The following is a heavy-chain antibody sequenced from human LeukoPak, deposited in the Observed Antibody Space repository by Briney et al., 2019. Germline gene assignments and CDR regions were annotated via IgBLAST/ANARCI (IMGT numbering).Heavy chain of an antibody. J-gene: IGHJ6*03. D-gene: IGHD3-10*01. CDR3: ARVGSAYYYYMDV. V-gene: IGHV3-66*01. Sequence: GGSLRLSCAASGFTFSDYYMSWIRQAPGKGLEWVSVIYSGGSTYYADSVKGRFTISRDNSKNTLYLQMNSLRAEDTAVYYCARVGSAYYYYMDVWGKGTTVTISS. CDR1: GFTFSDYY. CDR2: IYSGGST.